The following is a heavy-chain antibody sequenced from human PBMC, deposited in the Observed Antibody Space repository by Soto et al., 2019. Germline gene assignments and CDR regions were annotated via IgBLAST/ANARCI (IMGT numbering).Heavy chain of an antibody. CDR2: IYGTGNM. CDR1: DDSISSGCYY. V-gene: IGHV4-31*03. Sequence: QVQLQESGPGLVKPSQTLSLTCTVSDDSISSGCYYWSWIRQHQGKGLEWIGYIYGTGNMYYKSSLKSRLTFSVDPSKNHFSLKLTSVTAADTAVYYCARGTDTWFFALLGRGTLVTVSS. CDR3: ARGTDTWFFAL. J-gene: IGHJ2*01. D-gene: IGHD3-9*01.